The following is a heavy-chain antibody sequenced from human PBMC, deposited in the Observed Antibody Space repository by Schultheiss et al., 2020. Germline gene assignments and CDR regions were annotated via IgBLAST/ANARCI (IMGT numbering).Heavy chain of an antibody. CDR1: GYTFTGYY. CDR2: INPNSGAT. D-gene: IGHD3-3*01. V-gene: IGHV1-2*02. Sequence: ASVKVSCKASGYTFTGYYIHWVRQAPGQGLEWMGWINPNSGATNYAQKFQGRVTMTRDTSIRIAYMELSRLRSDDTAVYYCARDLLGGDFWSGYRYGMDVWGQGTTVTVSS. J-gene: IGHJ6*02. CDR3: ARDLLGGDFWSGYRYGMDV.